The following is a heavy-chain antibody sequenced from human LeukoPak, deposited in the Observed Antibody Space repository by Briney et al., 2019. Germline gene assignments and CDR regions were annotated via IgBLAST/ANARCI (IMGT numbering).Heavy chain of an antibody. CDR1: GYTFTSYY. D-gene: IGHD6-13*01. Sequence: ASVKVSCKASGYTFTSYYMHWVRQAPGQGLEWMGIINPSGGSTSYAQKFQGRVTMTRDTSTSTVYMELSSLRSEDTAVYYCARERAAGSLGPTFFDYWGQGTLVTVCS. J-gene: IGHJ4*02. CDR3: ARERAAGSLGPTFFDY. CDR2: INPSGGST. V-gene: IGHV1-46*01.